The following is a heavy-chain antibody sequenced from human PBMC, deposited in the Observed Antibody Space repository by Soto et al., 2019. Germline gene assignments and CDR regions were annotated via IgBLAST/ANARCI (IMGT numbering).Heavy chain of an antibody. D-gene: IGHD3-10*01. CDR2: IYYSGST. V-gene: IGHV4-61*08. CDR3: ARSPNYYYCGFDV. J-gene: IGHJ6*02. Sequence: SETLSLTCTVSGGPVSSGDYFGSWLRQSPGKRLEWIAYIYYSGSTNYNPSLKSRATISVDTSKSQVSLTLTSMTAADAALYYCARSPNYYYCGFDVWGQGTAVTVSS. CDR1: GGPVSSGDYF.